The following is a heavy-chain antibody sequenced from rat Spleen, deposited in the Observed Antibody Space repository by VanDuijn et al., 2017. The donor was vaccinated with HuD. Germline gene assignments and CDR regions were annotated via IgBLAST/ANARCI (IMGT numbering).Heavy chain of an antibody. CDR2: INTGGGNT. Sequence: EVQLVESGGGLVQPGRSVKLSCAASGFTFTNYYMAWVRQVPTKGLEWVASINTGGGNTYYRESVKGRFTISRDNAKSTLYLQRDSLRSEDTATYYCARPSYGFPFAYWGQGTLVTVSS. J-gene: IGHJ3*01. V-gene: IGHV5-25*01. D-gene: IGHD1-3*01. CDR1: GFTFTNYY. CDR3: ARPSYGFPFAY.